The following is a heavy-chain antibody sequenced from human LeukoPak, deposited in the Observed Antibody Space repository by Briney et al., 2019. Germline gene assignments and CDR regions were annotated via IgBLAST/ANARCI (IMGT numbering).Heavy chain of an antibody. V-gene: IGHV3-33*01. J-gene: IGHJ4*02. CDR1: GFTFSSYG. D-gene: IGHD4-17*01. CDR3: ARDTPVPFDY. Sequence: GGSLRLSCTASGFTFSSYGMHWVRQAPGKGLEWVAVIWYDGSNKYYADSVKGRFAISRDNSKNTLYLQMNSLRAEDTAVYYCARDTPVPFDYWGQGTLVTVSS. CDR2: IWYDGSNK.